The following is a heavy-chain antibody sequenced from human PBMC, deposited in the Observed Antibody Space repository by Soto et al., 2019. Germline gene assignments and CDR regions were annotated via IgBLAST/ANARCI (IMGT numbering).Heavy chain of an antibody. CDR1: GFTASSNY. CDR2: ICGSGGST. D-gene: IGHD3-16*01. J-gene: IGHJ4*02. CDR3: AKGDNNYAY. V-gene: IGHV3-23*01. Sequence: GGTLRLSCAASGFTASSNYMSWVRQAPGKGLEWVSTICGSGGSTYYADSVKGRFTISRDNSKYTLYLQMNSLRAEDTAVYSCAKGDNNYAYWCQGTLVTVSS.